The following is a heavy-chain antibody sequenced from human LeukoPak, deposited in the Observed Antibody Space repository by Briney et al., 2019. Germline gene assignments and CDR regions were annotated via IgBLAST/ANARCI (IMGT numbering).Heavy chain of an antibody. CDR1: GYTFTSYY. J-gene: IGHJ3*02. CDR3: ASLPGATGAHAFDI. CDR2: INPSGGST. V-gene: IGHV1-46*01. D-gene: IGHD2-2*01. Sequence: EASVKVSCKASGYTFTSYYMHWVRQAPGQGLEWMGIINPSGGSTNYAQKFQGRVTMTRDTSTSTVYMELSGLRSEDTALYYCASLPGATGAHAFDIWGQGTMVIVSS.